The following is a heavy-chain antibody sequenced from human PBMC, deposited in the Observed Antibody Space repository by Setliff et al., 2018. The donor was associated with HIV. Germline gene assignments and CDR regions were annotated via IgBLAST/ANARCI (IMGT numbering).Heavy chain of an antibody. D-gene: IGHD6-19*01. CDR1: GFTFGDYA. CDR3: AGESSIAVAEYFQH. Sequence: GGSLRLSCTASGFTFGDYAMSWVRQAPGKGLEWVSSISSSSSYIYYADSVKGRFTISRDNSKNTLYLQMNSLRAEDTAVYYCAGESSIAVAEYFQHWGQGTLVTVSS. CDR2: ISSSSSYI. J-gene: IGHJ1*01. V-gene: IGHV3-23*01.